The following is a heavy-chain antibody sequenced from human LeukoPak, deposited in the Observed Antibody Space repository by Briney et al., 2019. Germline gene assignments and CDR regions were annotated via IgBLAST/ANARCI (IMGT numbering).Heavy chain of an antibody. D-gene: IGHD3-22*01. Sequence: PGGSLRLSCAASGFTFSSYGMSWVRQAPGKGLEWVSGISGSGGSTYYADSVKGRFTISRDNSKNTLYLQMNSLRAEDTAVYYCAKGGYYDSSGYYSTGGFGYWGQGTLVTVSS. CDR1: GFTFSSYG. J-gene: IGHJ4*02. CDR2: ISGSGGST. CDR3: AKGGYYDSSGYYSTGGFGY. V-gene: IGHV3-23*01.